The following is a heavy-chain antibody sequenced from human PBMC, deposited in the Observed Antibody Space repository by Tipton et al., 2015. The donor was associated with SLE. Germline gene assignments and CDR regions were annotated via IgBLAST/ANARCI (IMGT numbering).Heavy chain of an antibody. D-gene: IGHD2-2*01. CDR2: IHTSGAT. CDR3: VVCSPSSCSYFDY. V-gene: IGHV4-61*09. CDR1: GDSIGSGSYY. Sequence: TLSLTCSVSGDSIGSGSYYWNWIRQPAGKGLEWIGHIHTSGATNNNPSLKSRVTISLDTSKNQFSLKLSSVTAADTAVDYCVVCSPSSCSYFDYWGQGMLVTVSS. J-gene: IGHJ4*02.